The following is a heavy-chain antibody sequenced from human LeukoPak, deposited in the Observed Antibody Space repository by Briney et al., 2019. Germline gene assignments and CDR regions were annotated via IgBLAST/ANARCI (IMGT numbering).Heavy chain of an antibody. CDR2: IKQDGSEK. Sequence: PGGSLRLSCAASGFTFSSYSMNWVRQAPGKGLEWVANIKQDGSEKYYVDSVKGRFTISRDNAKNSLYLQMNSLRAEDTAVYYCARRFGWRNDYVWGSYRYTDTIRGFDYWGQGTLVTVSS. CDR3: ARRFGWRNDYVWGSYRYTDTIRGFDY. J-gene: IGHJ4*02. D-gene: IGHD3-16*02. CDR1: GFTFSSYS. V-gene: IGHV3-7*01.